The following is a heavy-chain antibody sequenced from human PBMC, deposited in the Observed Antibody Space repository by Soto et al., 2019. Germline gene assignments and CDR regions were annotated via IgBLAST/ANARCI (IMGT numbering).Heavy chain of an antibody. V-gene: IGHV5-51*01. CDR1: GDTFSNFW. CDR3: ARSTRSRPYFER. D-gene: IGHD2-2*01. Sequence: GESLKISCQFSGDTFSNFWVGWLRQLPGQGLEWMGIIYPGDHETKYSPSFHGKVTISAEKSINTAYLQWNSLEASDSAFYFCARSTRSRPYFERWGQGALDIVS. CDR2: IYPGDHET. J-gene: IGHJ4*02.